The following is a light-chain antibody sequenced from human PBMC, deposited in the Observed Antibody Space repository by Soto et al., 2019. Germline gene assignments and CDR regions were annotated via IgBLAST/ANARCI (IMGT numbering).Light chain of an antibody. Sequence: EMVLTQSPGTLPLSPGETATLSSRARQSVSSNYLAWYQQKPGQAPRHLIYTASGRATGIPDRFSGSGSGTDFTLTISRVEPEDVAVYYCQQYGTSPWTFGQGTKVEIK. V-gene: IGKV3-20*01. CDR1: QSVSSNY. CDR2: TAS. CDR3: QQYGTSPWT. J-gene: IGKJ1*01.